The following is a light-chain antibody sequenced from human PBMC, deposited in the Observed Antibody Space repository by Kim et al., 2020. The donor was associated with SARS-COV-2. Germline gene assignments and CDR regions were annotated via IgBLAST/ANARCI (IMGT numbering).Light chain of an antibody. Sequence: SPGERATLSCRASQTINSRNLAWYQLKLGQHPRLLIYAASSRPGGIPDKFSGSGSGTDFTLTITRLEPEDFAVYYCQQYDTSPYAFGQGTKLEI. CDR2: AAS. V-gene: IGKV3-20*01. J-gene: IGKJ2*01. CDR1: QTINSRN. CDR3: QQYDTSPYA.